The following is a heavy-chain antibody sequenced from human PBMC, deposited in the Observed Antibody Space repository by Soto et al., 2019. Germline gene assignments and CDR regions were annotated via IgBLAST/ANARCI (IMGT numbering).Heavy chain of an antibody. Sequence: SQTLSLTCAISGDSVSSNSAAWNWIRQSPSRGLEWLGRTYYRSKWYNDYAVSGESQITINPDTSKNQFSLQLNSVTPEDTAVYYCARDRLVVVPAAMGGGYYYYYMDVWGKGTTVTVSS. J-gene: IGHJ6*03. D-gene: IGHD2-2*01. V-gene: IGHV6-1*01. CDR3: ARDRLVVVPAAMGGGYYYYYMDV. CDR1: GDSVSSNSAA. CDR2: TYYRSKWYN.